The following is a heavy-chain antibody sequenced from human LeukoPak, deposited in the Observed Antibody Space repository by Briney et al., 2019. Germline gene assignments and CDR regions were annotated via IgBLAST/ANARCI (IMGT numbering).Heavy chain of an antibody. CDR1: VFTFTSSV. CDR3: AAKIAAAGTVVDY. D-gene: IGHD6-13*01. CDR2: IVVGSGNT. J-gene: IGHJ4*02. Sequence: VASVKVSCKASVFTFTSSVMQWVRPARGQRVEWIGWIVVGSGNTNYAQKLQERVTITRDMSTSTAYMELSSLRSEDTAVYYCAAKIAAAGTVVDYWGQGTLVTVSS. V-gene: IGHV1-58*02.